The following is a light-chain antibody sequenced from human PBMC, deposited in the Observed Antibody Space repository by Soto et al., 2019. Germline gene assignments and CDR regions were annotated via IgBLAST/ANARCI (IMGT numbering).Light chain of an antibody. CDR1: QSVSTN. J-gene: IGKJ1*01. V-gene: IGKV3-20*01. CDR3: QQYGSSGT. CDR2: GAS. Sequence: EIVMTQSPAMLSVSPGERATLSCRASQSVSTNLAWYQQKPGQAPRLLIYGASNRATGIPDRFSGSGSGTDFTLTISRLEPEDFAVYYCQQYGSSGTFGQGTKVDIK.